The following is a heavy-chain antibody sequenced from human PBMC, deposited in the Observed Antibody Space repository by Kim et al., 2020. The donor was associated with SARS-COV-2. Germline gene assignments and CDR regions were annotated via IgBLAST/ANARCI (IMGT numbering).Heavy chain of an antibody. CDR1: GYSFTSYW. J-gene: IGHJ5*02. D-gene: IGHD3-22*01. CDR3: ASLQYYYDSSGYWTLGSHSSWNWFDP. Sequence: GESLKISCKGSGYSFTSYWIGWVRQMPGKGLEWMGIIYPGDSDTRYSPSFQGQVTISADKSISTAYLQWSSLKASDTAMYYCASLQYYYDSSGYWTLGSHSSWNWFDPWGQGTLVTVSS. V-gene: IGHV5-51*01. CDR2: IYPGDSDT.